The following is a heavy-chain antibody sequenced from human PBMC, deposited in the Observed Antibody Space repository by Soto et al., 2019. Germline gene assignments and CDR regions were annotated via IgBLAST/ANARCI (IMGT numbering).Heavy chain of an antibody. V-gene: IGHV3-48*03. Sequence: EVQLVESGGGLVQPGGSLRLSCAASGFTFSGYEMNWVRQAPGKGLEWVSYISSSGNTIYYADSVKGRFTISRDNAQNSLYLQMYSLRAEDTAIYYCARLVGTTTYFDSWGQGTLVTVSS. CDR2: ISSSGNTI. CDR3: ARLVGTTTYFDS. J-gene: IGHJ4*02. CDR1: GFTFSGYE. D-gene: IGHD1-26*01.